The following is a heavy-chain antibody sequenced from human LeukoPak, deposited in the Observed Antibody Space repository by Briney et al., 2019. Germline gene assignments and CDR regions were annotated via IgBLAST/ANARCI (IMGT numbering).Heavy chain of an antibody. D-gene: IGHD5-18*01. CDR2: IYHSGST. V-gene: IGHV4-39*07. J-gene: IGHJ6*02. Sequence: SETLSLTCTVSGGSISSSSYYWGWIRQPPGKGLEWIGEIYHSGSTNYNPSLKSRVTISVDKSKNQFSLKLSSVTAADTAVYYCARDDVDTAMVTPFGGMDVWGQGTTVTVSS. CDR1: GGSISSSSYY. CDR3: ARDDVDTAMVTPFGGMDV.